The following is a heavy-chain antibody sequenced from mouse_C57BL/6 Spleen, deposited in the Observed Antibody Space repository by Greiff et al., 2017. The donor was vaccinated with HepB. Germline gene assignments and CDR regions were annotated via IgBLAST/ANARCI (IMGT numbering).Heavy chain of an antibody. V-gene: IGHV5-16*01. CDR3: ARVIPLYWYFDV. J-gene: IGHJ1*03. D-gene: IGHD5-1-1*01. CDR1: GFTFSDYY. CDR2: INYDGSST. Sequence: EVKLMESEGGLVQPGSSMKLSCTASGFTFSDYYMAWVRQVPEKGLEWVANINYDGSSTYYLDSLKSRFIISRDNAKNILYLQMSSLKSEDTATYYCARVIPLYWYFDVWGTGTTVTVSS.